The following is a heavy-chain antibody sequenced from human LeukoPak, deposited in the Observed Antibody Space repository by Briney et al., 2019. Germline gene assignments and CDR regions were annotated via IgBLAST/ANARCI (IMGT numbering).Heavy chain of an antibody. D-gene: IGHD3-22*01. J-gene: IGHJ4*02. Sequence: ASVKVSCKASGYTFTGYYMHWVRQAPGQGLEWMGWINPNSGGTNYAQKFQGRVTMTRDTSISTAYMELSRLRSDDTAVYYCATLLTYYYDSSGDDYWGQGTLVTVSS. CDR2: INPNSGGT. CDR3: ATLLTYYYDSSGDDY. CDR1: GYTFTGYY. V-gene: IGHV1-2*02.